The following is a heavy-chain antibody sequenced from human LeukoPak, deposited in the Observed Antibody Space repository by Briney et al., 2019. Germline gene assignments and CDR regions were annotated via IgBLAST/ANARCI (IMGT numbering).Heavy chain of an antibody. CDR3: AKSGTAMVTGEDY. Sequence: GGSLRLSCAASGFTFSSYAMSWVRQAPGKGLEWVSTISGSGGSTYYADSVKGRFTISRDNSKNTLYLQMNSLRAEDTAVYYCAKSGTAMVTGEDYWGQGTLVTVSS. CDR1: GFTFSSYA. CDR2: ISGSGGST. D-gene: IGHD5-18*01. V-gene: IGHV3-23*01. J-gene: IGHJ4*02.